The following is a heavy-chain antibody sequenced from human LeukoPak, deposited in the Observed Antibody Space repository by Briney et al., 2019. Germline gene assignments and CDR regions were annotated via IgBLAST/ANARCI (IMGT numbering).Heavy chain of an antibody. CDR2: ISGTTSGT. Sequence: PGGSLRLSCAASGFTFSSYWMSWVRQAPGKGLEWVSGISGTTSGTYYADSVKGRFTISRDNSKNTLFLQVNSLRAEDTAVYYCAKVRTYFYHGLDVWGQGTTVTVSS. CDR3: AKVRTYFYHGLDV. J-gene: IGHJ6*02. D-gene: IGHD1-14*01. V-gene: IGHV3-23*01. CDR1: GFTFSSYW.